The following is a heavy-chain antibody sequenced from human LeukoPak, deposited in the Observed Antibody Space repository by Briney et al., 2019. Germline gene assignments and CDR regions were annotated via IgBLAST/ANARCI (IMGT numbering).Heavy chain of an antibody. CDR3: AREFTMVRGVITYFDY. V-gene: IGHV4-4*07. J-gene: IGHJ4*02. CDR2: IYTSGST. Sequence: SETLSLTCTVSGGSISSYYWSWIRQPAGKGLEWIGRIYTSGSTNYNPSLKSRVPMSVDTSKNQFSLKLSSVTAADTAVYYCAREFTMVRGVITYFDYWGQGTLVTVSS. CDR1: GGSISSYY. D-gene: IGHD3-10*01.